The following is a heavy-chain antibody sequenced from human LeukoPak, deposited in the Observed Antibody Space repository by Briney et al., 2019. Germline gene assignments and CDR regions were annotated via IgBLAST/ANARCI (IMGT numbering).Heavy chain of an antibody. CDR3: AADSGYSYGLFDY. CDR1: GGTFSSYA. J-gene: IGHJ4*02. CDR2: IIPIFGTA. V-gene: IGHV1-69*06. D-gene: IGHD5-18*01. Sequence: SVKVSCKASGGTFSSYAISWVRQAPGQGLEWMGGIIPIFGTANYAQKFQGRVTITADKSTSTAYMELSSLRSEDTAVYYCAADSGYSYGLFDYWGQGTPVTVSS.